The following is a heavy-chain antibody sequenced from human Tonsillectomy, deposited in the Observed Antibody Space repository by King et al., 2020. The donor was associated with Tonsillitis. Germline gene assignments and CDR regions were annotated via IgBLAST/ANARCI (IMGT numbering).Heavy chain of an antibody. V-gene: IGHV5-51*01. Sequence: QLVQSGAEVKKPGESLKISCKASGYSFTSYWIVWVRQMPGKGLECMGIIYPGDSETRYSPSFQGQVIISADKSISTAYLQWSSLKASDTAMYYCARRYYYDSTGYYPFDYWGQGTRVTVSS. CDR1: GYSFTSYW. D-gene: IGHD3-22*01. CDR2: IYPGDSET. J-gene: IGHJ4*02. CDR3: ARRYYYDSTGYYPFDY.